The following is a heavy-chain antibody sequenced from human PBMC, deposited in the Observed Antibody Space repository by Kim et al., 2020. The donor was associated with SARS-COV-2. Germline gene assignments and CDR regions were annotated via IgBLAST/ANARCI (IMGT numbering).Heavy chain of an antibody. Sequence: SETLSLTCTVSGGSISSYYWSWIRQPPGKGLEWIGYIYYSGSTNYNPSLKSRVTISVDTSKNQFSLKLSSVTAADTAVYYCARVRSWEYYGSGKVGEHNWFDPWGQGTLVTVSS. V-gene: IGHV4-59*13. CDR1: GGSISSYY. CDR2: IYYSGST. J-gene: IGHJ5*02. D-gene: IGHD3-10*01. CDR3: ARVRSWEYYGSGKVGEHNWFDP.